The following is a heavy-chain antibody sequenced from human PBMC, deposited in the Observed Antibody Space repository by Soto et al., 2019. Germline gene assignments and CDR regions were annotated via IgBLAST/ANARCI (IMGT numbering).Heavy chain of an antibody. Sequence: GGSLRLSCAASGFSASSNYMSWVRQAPGKGLEWVAHISTSGATRYYADSVKGRFTISRDNAKTSLYLQMDSLRNEDTAVYYCASFFGSGFDYWGQGTLVTVSS. V-gene: IGHV3-48*02. CDR3: ASFFGSGFDY. D-gene: IGHD6-19*01. CDR1: GFSASSNY. J-gene: IGHJ4*02. CDR2: ISTSGATR.